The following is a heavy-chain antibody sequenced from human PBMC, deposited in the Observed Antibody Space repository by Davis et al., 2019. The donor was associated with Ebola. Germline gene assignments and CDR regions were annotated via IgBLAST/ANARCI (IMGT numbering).Heavy chain of an antibody. CDR2: IYPGDSDT. CDR3: ARPHSNYETYFDY. Sequence: GGSLRLSCKGSGYSFASYWIAWVRQLPGKGLEWMGIIYPGDSDTRYSPPFQGQVTISADKSISTAYLQWSSLKASDTAMYYCARPHSNYETYFDYWGQGTLVTVSS. CDR1: GYSFASYW. J-gene: IGHJ4*02. D-gene: IGHD4-11*01. V-gene: IGHV5-51*01.